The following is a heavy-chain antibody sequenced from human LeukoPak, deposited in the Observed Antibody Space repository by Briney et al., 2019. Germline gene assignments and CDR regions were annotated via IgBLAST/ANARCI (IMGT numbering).Heavy chain of an antibody. CDR1: GGSITSGDY. D-gene: IGHD6-19*01. J-gene: IGHJ4*02. CDR3: ARGWYYFDY. V-gene: IGHV4-38-2*02. Sequence: SQTLSLTCTVSGGSITSGDYWGWIRQAPGKGLEWIGSINHSGSTYYNPSLKSRVTIAVDTSKNQFSLKVTSVTVADTAVYYCARGWYYFDYWGQGTLVTVSS. CDR2: INHSGST.